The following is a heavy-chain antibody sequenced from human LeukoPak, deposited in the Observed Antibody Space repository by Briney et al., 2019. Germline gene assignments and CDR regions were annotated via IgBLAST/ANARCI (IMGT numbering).Heavy chain of an antibody. Sequence: PSETLSLTCTVSNGSISIYYCSWVRQPAGKGLEWIGRISASGSTNYNPSLKSRVTMSLDTSKNQFSLKLSSVTAADTAVYYCAREITVTRPFDYWGPGTLVTVSS. CDR2: ISASGST. D-gene: IGHD4-17*01. J-gene: IGHJ4*02. CDR1: NGSISIYY. CDR3: AREITVTRPFDY. V-gene: IGHV4-4*07.